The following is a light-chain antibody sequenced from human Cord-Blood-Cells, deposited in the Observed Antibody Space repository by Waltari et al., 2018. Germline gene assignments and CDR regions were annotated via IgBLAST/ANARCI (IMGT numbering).Light chain of an antibody. J-gene: IGLJ2*01. CDR3: QAWDSSTAGKVV. V-gene: IGLV3-1*01. CDR2: QDS. CDR1: KLGDKY. Sequence: SYELTQPPSVSVSPGQTASITCSGDKLGDKYACWYQQKSGQSPVLVIYQDSKRPSGIPERFSGSNSGNTATLTISGTQAMDEADYYCQAWDSSTAGKVVFGGGTKLTVL.